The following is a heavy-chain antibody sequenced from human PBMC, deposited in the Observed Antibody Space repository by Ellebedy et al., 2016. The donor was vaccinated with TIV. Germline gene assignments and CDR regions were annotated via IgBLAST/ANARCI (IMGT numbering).Heavy chain of an antibody. J-gene: IGHJ6*02. Sequence: SETLSLXXTVSGGSISSYYWSWIRQPPGKGLEWIGYIYYSGSTNYHPSLKSRVTISVDTSKNQFSLKLSSVTAADTAVYYCARDYTIFGVVSHYYYGMDVWGQGTTVTVSS. CDR2: IYYSGST. D-gene: IGHD3-3*01. CDR3: ARDYTIFGVVSHYYYGMDV. CDR1: GGSISSYY. V-gene: IGHV4-59*01.